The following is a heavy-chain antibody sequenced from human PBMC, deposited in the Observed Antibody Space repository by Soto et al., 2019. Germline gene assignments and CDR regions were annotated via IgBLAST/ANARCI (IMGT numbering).Heavy chain of an antibody. Sequence: EVQLVESGGGLVKPGGSLRLSCAASGFTFSSYSMNWVRQAPGKGLEWVSSISSSSSYIYYADSVKGRFTISRDNAKNSLYLQMNSLRAEDTAVYYCARGDYGDYSPSMFDYWGQGTLVTVSS. D-gene: IGHD4-17*01. CDR1: GFTFSSYS. V-gene: IGHV3-21*01. CDR2: ISSSSSYI. J-gene: IGHJ4*02. CDR3: ARGDYGDYSPSMFDY.